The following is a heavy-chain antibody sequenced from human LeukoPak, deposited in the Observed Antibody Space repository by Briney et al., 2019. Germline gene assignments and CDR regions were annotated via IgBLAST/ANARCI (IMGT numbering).Heavy chain of an antibody. CDR3: AKSNGYGLIDI. Sequence: SETLSLTCTVSIGSISTSNYYWGWARQPPGKALEWIGYIFYSGSTYYSPSLKTRVTISLDTSRNQFSLKLNSVTAAGTAVYYCAKSNGYGLIDIGGQGTMVTVSS. D-gene: IGHD3-22*01. V-gene: IGHV4-39*07. J-gene: IGHJ3*02. CDR1: IGSISTSNYY. CDR2: IFYSGST.